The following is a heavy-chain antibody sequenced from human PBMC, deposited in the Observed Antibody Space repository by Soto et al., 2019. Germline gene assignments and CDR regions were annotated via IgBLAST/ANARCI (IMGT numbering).Heavy chain of an antibody. Sequence: QVQLQESGPGLVKPSQTLSLTCTVSGASISSGGYYWGWIRQHPGKGLEWIGFIYYIGTSYYYPSLESRITLAVDTSKNLFSLNLPSVTAADTAVYYCARVLRDVLSDRYYWYFDLWGRGTLVTVSS. D-gene: IGHD3-16*02. CDR1: GASISSGGYY. J-gene: IGHJ2*01. V-gene: IGHV4-31*03. CDR3: ARVLRDVLSDRYYWYFDL. CDR2: IYYIGTS.